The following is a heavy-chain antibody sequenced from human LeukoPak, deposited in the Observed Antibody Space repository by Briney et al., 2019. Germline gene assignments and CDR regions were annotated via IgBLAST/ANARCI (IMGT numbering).Heavy chain of an antibody. V-gene: IGHV4-39*01. J-gene: IGHJ3*02. D-gene: IGHD3-22*01. CDR3: ASPIRYYYDSSGREDAFDI. Sequence: PSETLSLTCTVSGGSISSSSYYWGWIRQPPGKGLEWIGSIYYSGSTYYNPSLKSRVTISVDTSKNQFSLKLSSVTAADTAVYYCASPIRYYYDSSGREDAFDIWGQGTMVTVSS. CDR1: GGSISSSSYY. CDR2: IYYSGST.